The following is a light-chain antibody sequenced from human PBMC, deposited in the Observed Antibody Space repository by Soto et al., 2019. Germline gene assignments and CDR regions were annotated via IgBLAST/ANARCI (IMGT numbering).Light chain of an antibody. CDR3: HQYYITPRT. CDR1: QSVLYTPINKNN. J-gene: IGKJ1*01. CDR2: WAS. Sequence: DIVMTQSPDSLAVSLGERATINCKSTQSVLYTPINKNNLAWFQQKPGQPPKLLFYWASTRESGVPDRFSGSGSGTDFTLTISSLQAEDVAIYYCHQYYITPRTFGQGTKVEIK. V-gene: IGKV4-1*01.